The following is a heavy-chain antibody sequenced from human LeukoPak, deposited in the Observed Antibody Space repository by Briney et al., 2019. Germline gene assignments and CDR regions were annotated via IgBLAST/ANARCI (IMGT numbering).Heavy chain of an antibody. CDR1: GFTFSSYW. J-gene: IGHJ4*02. CDR3: TSGSYYNDY. Sequence: GGSLRLSCAASGFTFSSYWMHWIRQTPGKGLVWVSHIKSDGSGINYADSVKGRFTISRDNAKNTLYLQMNSLRAEDTAVYYCTSGSYYNDYWGQGTLVTVSS. V-gene: IGHV3-74*01. D-gene: IGHD3-10*01. CDR2: IKSDGSGI.